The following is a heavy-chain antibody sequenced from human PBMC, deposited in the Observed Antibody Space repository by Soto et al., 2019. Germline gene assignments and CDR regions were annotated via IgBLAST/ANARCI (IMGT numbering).Heavy chain of an antibody. CDR3: AREDYGGNSYYFDY. CDR1: GFTFSSYE. CDR2: ISSSGSTI. V-gene: IGHV3-48*03. Sequence: GESLKISCAASGFTFSSYEMNWVRQAPGKGLEWVSYISSSGSTIYYADSVKGRFTISRDNAKNSLYLQMNSLRAEDTAVYYCAREDYGGNSYYFDYWGQGTLVTVSS. D-gene: IGHD4-17*01. J-gene: IGHJ4*02.